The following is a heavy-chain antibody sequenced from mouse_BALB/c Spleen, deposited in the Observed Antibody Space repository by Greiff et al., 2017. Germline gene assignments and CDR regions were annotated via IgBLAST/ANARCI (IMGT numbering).Heavy chain of an antibody. CDR2: IDPENGDT. J-gene: IGHJ4*01. D-gene: IGHD1-1*02. V-gene: IGHV14-4*02. CDR3: NVLSNHAMDL. CDR1: GFNIKDYY. Sequence: VQLQQSGAELVRSGASVKLSCTASGFNIKDYYMHWVKQRPEQGLEWIGWIDPENGDTEYAPKFQGKATMTADTSSNTAYLQLSSLTSEDTAVYYCNVLSNHAMDLWGQGTSVTVSS.